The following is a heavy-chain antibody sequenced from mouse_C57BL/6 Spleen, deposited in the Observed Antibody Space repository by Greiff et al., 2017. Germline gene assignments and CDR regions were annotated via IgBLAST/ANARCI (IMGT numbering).Heavy chain of an antibody. CDR2: IRNKANGYTT. Sequence: EVKVVESGGGLVQPGGSLSLSCAASGFTFTDYYMSWVRQPPGKALAWLGFIRNKANGYTTEYSASVKGRFTISRDNSQSILYLQMNALRAEDSATYYCARYDWDEGFAYWGQGTLVTVSA. J-gene: IGHJ3*01. CDR1: GFTFTDYY. D-gene: IGHD4-1*01. V-gene: IGHV7-3*01. CDR3: ARYDWDEGFAY.